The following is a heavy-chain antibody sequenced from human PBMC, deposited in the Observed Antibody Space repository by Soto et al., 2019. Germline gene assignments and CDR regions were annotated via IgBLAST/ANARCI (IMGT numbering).Heavy chain of an antibody. D-gene: IGHD2-21*01. V-gene: IGHV3-30-3*01. J-gene: IGHJ6*02. Sequence: PGGSLRLSCAASGFTFSSYAMHWVRQAPGKGLEWVAVISYDGSNKYYADSVKGRFTISRDNSKNTLYLQMNSLRAEDTAVYYCARDWRRGIADYYGMDVWGQGTTVTVSS. CDR2: ISYDGSNK. CDR1: GFTFSSYA. CDR3: ARDWRRGIADYYGMDV.